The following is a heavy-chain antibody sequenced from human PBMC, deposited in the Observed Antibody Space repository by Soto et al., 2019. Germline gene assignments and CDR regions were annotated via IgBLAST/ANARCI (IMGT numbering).Heavy chain of an antibody. J-gene: IGHJ4*02. CDR3: ARGPSGSYPDY. D-gene: IGHD1-26*01. V-gene: IGHV1-3*01. CDR2: INAGNGNT. CDR1: GDTVTSYA. Sequence: AAVKVSVKASGDTVTSYAMHWVRQAPGQRLEWMGWINAGNGNTKYSQKFQGRVTITRDTSASTAYMELSSLRSEDTAVYYCARGPSGSYPDYWGQGTLVTVSS.